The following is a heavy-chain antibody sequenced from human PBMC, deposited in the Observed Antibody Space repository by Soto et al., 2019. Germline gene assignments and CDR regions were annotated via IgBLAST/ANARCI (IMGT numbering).Heavy chain of an antibody. CDR2: IWYDGSNK. Sequence: GGSLGLSCAASGFTFSSYGMHWVRQAPGKGLEWVTIIWYDGSNKFYADSVKGRFTISRDNSKNTLYLQMNSLRAEDTAVYYCAKPPAYSSSSFFPLDHWGQGTLVSV. V-gene: IGHV3-33*06. CDR3: AKPPAYSSSSFFPLDH. CDR1: GFTFSSYG. J-gene: IGHJ4*02. D-gene: IGHD6-6*01.